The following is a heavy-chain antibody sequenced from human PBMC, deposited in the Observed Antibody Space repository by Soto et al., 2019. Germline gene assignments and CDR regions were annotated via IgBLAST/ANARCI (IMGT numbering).Heavy chain of an antibody. CDR3: ARGNWNDVLHWFDP. CDR1: GYTFTSYG. CDR2: ISAYSGNT. V-gene: IGHV1-18*01. J-gene: IGHJ5*02. Sequence: QVQLVQSGAEVKKPGASVKVSCKASGYTFTSYGITWVRQAPGQGLEWMGWISAYSGNTNYAQKLQGRVTXXTXTFXSTAYMELRSLRSDDTAVYYCARGNWNDVLHWFDPWGQGTLVTVSS. D-gene: IGHD1-1*01.